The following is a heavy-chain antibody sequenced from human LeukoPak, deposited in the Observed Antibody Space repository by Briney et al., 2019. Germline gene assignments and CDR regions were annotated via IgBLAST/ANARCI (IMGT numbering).Heavy chain of an antibody. V-gene: IGHV4-59*01. CDR3: ARLPIAAAGVDY. CDR1: GGSISSYY. Sequence: PSETLSLTCTVSGGSISSYYWSWIRQPPGKGLEWIGYIYYSGSTNYNPSLKSRVTISVDTSKNQFSLKLSSVTAADTAVYYCARLPIAAAGVDYWGQGTLVTVSS. CDR2: IYYSGST. J-gene: IGHJ4*02. D-gene: IGHD6-13*01.